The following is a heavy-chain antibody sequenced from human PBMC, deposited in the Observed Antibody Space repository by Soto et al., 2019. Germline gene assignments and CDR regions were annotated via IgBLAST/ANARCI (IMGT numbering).Heavy chain of an antibody. CDR2: IYHSGST. CDR1: GGSISSSNW. J-gene: IGHJ3*02. CDR3: ARVQYYDILTGYYTPDAFDI. V-gene: IGHV4-4*02. Sequence: PSETLSLTCAVSGGSISSSNWWSWVRQPPEKGLEWIGEIYHSGSTNYNPSLKSRVTISVDTSKNQFSLKLSSVTAADTAVYYCARVQYYDILTGYYTPDAFDIWGQGTMVTVSS. D-gene: IGHD3-9*01.